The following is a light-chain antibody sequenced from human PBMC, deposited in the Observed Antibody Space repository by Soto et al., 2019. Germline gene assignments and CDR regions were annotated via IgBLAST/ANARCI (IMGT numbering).Light chain of an antibody. J-gene: IGLJ1*01. CDR2: EVS. Sequence: QSVLAQPPSASGSPGQSVTISCTGTSTDVGFYNYVSWYQQHPKKAPKLLIFEVSKRPSGVPDRFSGSKSGNTASLTVSGHQAEDDADYYCSTYADDNIFVFGTGTKLTVL. CDR3: STYADDNIFV. CDR1: STDVGFYNY. V-gene: IGLV2-8*01.